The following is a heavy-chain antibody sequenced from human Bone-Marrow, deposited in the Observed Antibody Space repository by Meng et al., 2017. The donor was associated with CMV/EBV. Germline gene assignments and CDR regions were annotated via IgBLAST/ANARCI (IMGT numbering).Heavy chain of an antibody. CDR3: ARVMYYDFWSGYYAALTNWFDP. D-gene: IGHD3-3*01. CDR2: ISAYNGNT. Sequence: YGIRWVRQAPGQGLEWMGWISAYNGNTNYAQKLQGRVTMTTDTSTSTAYMELRSLRSDDTAVYYCARVMYYDFWSGYYAALTNWFDPWGQGTLVTVSS. V-gene: IGHV1-18*01. CDR1: YG. J-gene: IGHJ5*02.